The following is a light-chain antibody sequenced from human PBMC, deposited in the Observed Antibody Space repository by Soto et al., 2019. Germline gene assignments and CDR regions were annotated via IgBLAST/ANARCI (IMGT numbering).Light chain of an antibody. J-gene: IGKJ1*01. CDR2: KAS. Sequence: DIQMTQSPSTLSGSVGDRVTSTCRASQSISKYLAWYQQKPGKAPKLLIYKASSLESGVPSRFSGSGSGTEFTLTISSLEPDDFGTYYCQEYNSNCTFGQGTKLAI. CDR1: QSISKY. CDR3: QEYNSNCT. V-gene: IGKV1-5*03.